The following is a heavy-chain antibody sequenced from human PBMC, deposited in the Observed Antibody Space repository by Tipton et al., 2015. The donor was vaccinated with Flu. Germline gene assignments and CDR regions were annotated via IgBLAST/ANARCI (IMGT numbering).Heavy chain of an antibody. CDR2: IYYSGST. CDR1: GGSISSSSHY. D-gene: IGHD2-2*01. J-gene: IGHJ5*02. V-gene: IGHV4-39*01. Sequence: TLSLTCTVSGGSISSSSHYWGWIRQPPGKGLEWIGSIYYSGSTYYNPSLKSRVTISVDTSKNHFSLKLSSVTAADTAVYYCARRYCSSTSCYLFDPWGQGSLVAISS. CDR3: ARRYCSSTSCYLFDP.